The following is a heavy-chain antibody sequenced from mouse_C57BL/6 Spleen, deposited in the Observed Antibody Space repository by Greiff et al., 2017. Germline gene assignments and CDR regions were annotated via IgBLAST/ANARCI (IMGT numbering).Heavy chain of an antibody. CDR1: GFTFSSYG. CDR2: ISSGGSYT. Sequence: EVMLVESGGDLVKPGGSLKLSCAASGFTFSSYGMSWVRQTPDKRLEWVATISSGGSYTYYPDIVKGRFTISRDNAKNTLYLQMSSLKSEDTAMYYCARVTTVVFDYWGQGTTLTVSS. V-gene: IGHV5-6*01. D-gene: IGHD1-1*01. J-gene: IGHJ2*01. CDR3: ARVTTVVFDY.